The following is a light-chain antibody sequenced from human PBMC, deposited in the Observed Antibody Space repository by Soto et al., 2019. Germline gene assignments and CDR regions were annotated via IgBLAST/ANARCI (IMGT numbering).Light chain of an antibody. CDR1: QGVSAY. V-gene: IGKV1-39*01. J-gene: IGKJ2*01. Sequence: DIPMAQPPSSLSPSVRDSVTITCRASQGVSAYLLWYQQTQGKAPKLLIYAASNLLSWVPSRFSGSGSGTNFPLTISSLQPEDFGTYYCHHSYKSPHTFGQGTKLETK. CDR2: AAS. CDR3: HHSYKSPHT.